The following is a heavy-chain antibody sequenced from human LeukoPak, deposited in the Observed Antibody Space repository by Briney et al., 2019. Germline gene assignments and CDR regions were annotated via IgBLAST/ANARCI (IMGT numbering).Heavy chain of an antibody. CDR1: GFTFDDYA. D-gene: IGHD6-13*01. Sequence: GGSLRLSCAASGFTFDDYAMHWVRQAPGKGLEWVSGISWNSGSIGYADSVKGRFTISRDNAKNSLYLQMNSLRAEDTALYYCAKDISAAGMACPDYWGQGTLVTVSS. CDR3: AKDISAAGMACPDY. CDR2: ISWNSGSI. V-gene: IGHV3-9*01. J-gene: IGHJ4*02.